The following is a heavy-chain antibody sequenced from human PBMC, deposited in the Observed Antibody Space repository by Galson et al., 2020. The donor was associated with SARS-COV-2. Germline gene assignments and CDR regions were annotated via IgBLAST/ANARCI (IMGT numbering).Heavy chain of an antibody. CDR2: IRGSGGTT. CDR1: GFTFSNYG. J-gene: IGHJ4*02. CDR3: AKLSDHYESSDYYLPFDY. D-gene: IGHD3-22*01. V-gene: IGHV3-23*01. Sequence: GVSLKISCVASGFTFSNYGMSWVRQAPGKGLKGLEWVSTIRGSGGTTYYADSVKGRFTISRDNSKNTVYLQMNSLRGEDTAVYYCAKLSDHYESSDYYLPFDYWGQGTLVTVSS.